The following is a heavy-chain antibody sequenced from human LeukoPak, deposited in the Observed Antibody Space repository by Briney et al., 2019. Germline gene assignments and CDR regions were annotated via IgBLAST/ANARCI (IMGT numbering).Heavy chain of an antibody. CDR2: IYYSGST. V-gene: IGHV4-59*01. J-gene: IGHJ4*02. D-gene: IGHD6-19*01. CDR1: VGSISTYY. Sequence: SGTLSLTCTVSVGSISTYYWSWIRQPPGKGLEWIGYIYYSGSTNYNPSLKSRVTISVDTSKNQFSLNLSSVTAADTAVYYCARSERYNSGWYFYFDYWGQGTLVT. CDR3: ARSERYNSGWYFYFDY.